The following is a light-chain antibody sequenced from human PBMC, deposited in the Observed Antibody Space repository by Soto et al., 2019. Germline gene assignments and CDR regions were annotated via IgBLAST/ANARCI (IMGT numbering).Light chain of an antibody. Sequence: QSVLTQPASVSGSPGQSITISCTETSSDVGNYNLVSWYQQHPGEAPKLLIYEGSKRPSGVSDRFSGSKFGNTASLTISGLQAEDEVDYYCCSYAGDSTWVFGGGTKLTVL. V-gene: IGLV2-23*01. CDR1: SSDVGNYNL. CDR3: CSYAGDSTWV. J-gene: IGLJ3*02. CDR2: EGS.